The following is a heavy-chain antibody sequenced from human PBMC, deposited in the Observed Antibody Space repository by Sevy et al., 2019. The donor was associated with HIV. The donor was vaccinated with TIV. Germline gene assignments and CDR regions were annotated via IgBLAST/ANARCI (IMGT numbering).Heavy chain of an antibody. D-gene: IGHD6-19*01. CDR1: GYTFTNYD. CDR2: ISGYNGNT. V-gene: IGHV1-18*01. Sequence: ASVKVSCKASGYTFTNYDISWVRQAPGQGLEWMGWISGYNGNTNYAQKFQGRVTMTTDTSTNTAYMDLRSLRSDDTAVYYCARLAVTGMSGTHDSWGQGTLVTVSS. CDR3: ARLAVTGMSGTHDS. J-gene: IGHJ4*02.